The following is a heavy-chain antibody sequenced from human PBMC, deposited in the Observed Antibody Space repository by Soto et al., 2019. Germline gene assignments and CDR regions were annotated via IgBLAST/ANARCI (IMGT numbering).Heavy chain of an antibody. J-gene: IGHJ4*02. CDR3: ARWNGFGDS. D-gene: IGHD1-1*01. CDR1: GFSLGPYG. V-gene: IGHV3-23*01. Sequence: QLLQSGGGLVKPGGSLRLSCAVSGFSLGPYGVTWVRQTPEKGLEWVTGFSGGSGAIFYADSVRGRFTISRDSSTAYLQMSNLGPEDTAVYFCARWNGFGDSWGQRSLVPVS. CDR2: FSGGSGAI.